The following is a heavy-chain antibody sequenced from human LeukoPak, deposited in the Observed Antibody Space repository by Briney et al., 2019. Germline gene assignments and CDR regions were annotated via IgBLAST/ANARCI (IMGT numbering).Heavy chain of an antibody. J-gene: IGHJ3*02. V-gene: IGHV1-46*01. CDR3: ARAHCSSTSCWNDASDI. CDR1: GYTFTSYY. Sequence: ASVKVSCKASGYTFTSYYMHWVRQAPGQGLEWMGIINPSGGSTSYAQKFQGRVTMTRDTSTSTVYMELSSLRSEDTAVYYCARAHCSSTSCWNDASDIWGQGTMVTVSS. D-gene: IGHD2-2*01. CDR2: INPSGGST.